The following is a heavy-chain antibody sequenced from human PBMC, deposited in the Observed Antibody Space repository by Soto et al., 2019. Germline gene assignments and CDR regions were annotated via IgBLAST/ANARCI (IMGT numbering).Heavy chain of an antibody. Sequence: EVQLVESGGGLVQPGRSLRLSCAASGFTFDDYAMHWVRQAPGKGLEWVSGISWNSGSIGYADSVKGRFTISRDNAKNALYLQINSLGAEDTALYYCAKAKCAPGGATPKYYFDYWGQGTLVTVSA. J-gene: IGHJ4*02. CDR2: ISWNSGSI. CDR3: AKAKCAPGGATPKYYFDY. D-gene: IGHD2-15*01. CDR1: GFTFDDYA. V-gene: IGHV3-9*01.